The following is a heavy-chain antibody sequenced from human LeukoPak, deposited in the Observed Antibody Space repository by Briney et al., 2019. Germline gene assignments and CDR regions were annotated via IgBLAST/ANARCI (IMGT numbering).Heavy chain of an antibody. Sequence: ASVKVSCKASVYTFTSYDINCVRQGTGEGREWMGWMNPKRGNTGYAQKFQGRVTMTRNTSISRAYMELSSLRYEDTAVYYCARVDSPDWFNTLTYYYGMDVWGQGTTVTVSS. CDR3: ARVDSPDWFNTLTYYYGMDV. CDR2: MNPKRGNT. CDR1: VYTFTSYD. D-gene: IGHD3-9*01. V-gene: IGHV1-8*01. J-gene: IGHJ6*02.